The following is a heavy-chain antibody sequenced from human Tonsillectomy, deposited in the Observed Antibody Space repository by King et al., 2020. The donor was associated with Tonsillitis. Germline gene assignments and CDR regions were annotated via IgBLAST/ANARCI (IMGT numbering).Heavy chain of an antibody. CDR3: ARRAGYSSSWYYAFDI. CDR2: IFSNDEK. D-gene: IGHD6-13*01. Sequence: TLKESGPVLVKPTETLTLTCTVSGFSLSNARMGVSWIRQPPGKALEWLAHIFSNDEKSYITSLKSRLTISKDTSKSQVVLTMTNMDPVDTATYYFARRAGYSSSWYYAFDIWGQGTMVTVSS. CDR1: GFSLSNARMG. V-gene: IGHV2-26*01. J-gene: IGHJ3*02.